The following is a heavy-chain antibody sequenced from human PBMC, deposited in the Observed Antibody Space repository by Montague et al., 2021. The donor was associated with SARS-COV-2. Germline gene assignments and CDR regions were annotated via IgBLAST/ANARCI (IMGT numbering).Heavy chain of an antibody. V-gene: IGHV4-39*01. CDR2: ISYRDVT. D-gene: IGHD1-1*01. CDR1: GGSITTDAYH. CDR3: ARHVSTETGRGFIDD. Sequence: SETLSLTCTVSGGSITTDAYHWGWIRQSPGKGLEWIGTISYRDVTYYNPSLKTRVNISVDTSRTHFSLTLRSVTAADTAVYSCARHVSTETGRGFIDDWGQGTLVTVSS. J-gene: IGHJ1*01.